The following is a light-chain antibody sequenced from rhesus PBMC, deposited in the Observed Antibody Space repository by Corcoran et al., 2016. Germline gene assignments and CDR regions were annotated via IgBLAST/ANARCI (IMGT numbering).Light chain of an antibody. J-gene: IGKJ4*01. V-gene: IGKV1-37*01. Sequence: DIQMTQSPSSLSASVGDSVTLTCRASQDINGYLTWYQQKPGKAPNPLIYYTSYLENGVPSRFSGSGSGTEFTLTSNSLQPEDCATYHCQQYDSVPLTFGGGTKVEIK. CDR1: QDINGY. CDR3: QQYDSVPLT. CDR2: YTS.